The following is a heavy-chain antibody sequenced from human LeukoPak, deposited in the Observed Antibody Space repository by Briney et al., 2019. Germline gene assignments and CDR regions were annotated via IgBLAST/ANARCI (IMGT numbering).Heavy chain of an antibody. Sequence: SVKVSCKASGGTFSSYAISWVRQAPGQGLEWMGRIIPIFGTANYAQKFQGRVTITTDESTSTAYMELSSLRSEDTAVYYCALQQPDAFDIWGQGTMDTVSS. CDR3: ALQQPDAFDI. D-gene: IGHD6-13*01. V-gene: IGHV1-69*05. CDR2: IIPIFGTA. CDR1: GGTFSSYA. J-gene: IGHJ3*02.